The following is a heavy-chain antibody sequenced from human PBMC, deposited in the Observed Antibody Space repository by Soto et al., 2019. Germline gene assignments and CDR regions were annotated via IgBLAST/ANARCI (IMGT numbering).Heavy chain of an antibody. Sequence: SWVRQAPGQGLEWMGWISAYNGNTNYAQKLQGRVTMTTDTSTSTAYMELRSLRSDDTAVYYCARVSEEYYYYYGMDVWGQGTTVTVSS. J-gene: IGHJ6*02. CDR3: ARVSEEYYYYYGMDV. V-gene: IGHV1-18*01. CDR2: ISAYNGNT.